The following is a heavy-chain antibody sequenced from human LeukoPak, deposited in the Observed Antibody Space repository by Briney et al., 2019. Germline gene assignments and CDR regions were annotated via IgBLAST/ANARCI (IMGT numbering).Heavy chain of an antibody. J-gene: IGHJ4*02. V-gene: IGHV3-23*01. Sequence: GGSLRLSCAASGFIFSGYAMSWVRQAPGKGLEWVSGISGGGGSTYYADSVKGRFTISRDNAKNSLYLQMNSLRAEDTAVYYCARVGGDYSNLDYWGQGTLVTVSS. CDR3: ARVGGDYSNLDY. CDR2: ISGGGGST. D-gene: IGHD4-11*01. CDR1: GFIFSGYA.